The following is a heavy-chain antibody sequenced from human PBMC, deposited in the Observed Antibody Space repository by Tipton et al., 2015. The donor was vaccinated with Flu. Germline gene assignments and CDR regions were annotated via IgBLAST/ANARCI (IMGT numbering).Heavy chain of an antibody. Sequence: LRLSCTVSGGSVSSGSYYWSWIRQPPGKGLEWIGYIYYSGSTNYNPSLKSRVTISVDTSKNQFSLKLSSVTAADTAVYYCARGIWFGELLLFDPWGQGTLVTVSS. CDR2: IYYSGST. J-gene: IGHJ5*02. CDR1: GGSVSSGSYY. V-gene: IGHV4-61*01. CDR3: ARGIWFGELLLFDP. D-gene: IGHD3-10*01.